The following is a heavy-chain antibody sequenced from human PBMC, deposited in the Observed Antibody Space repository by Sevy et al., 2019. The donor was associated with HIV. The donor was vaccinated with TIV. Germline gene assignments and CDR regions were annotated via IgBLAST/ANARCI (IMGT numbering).Heavy chain of an antibody. J-gene: IGHJ6*02. CDR3: AGEYDSSGYYSYGYYYYGMDV. CDR1: GFTFSSYA. Sequence: GGSLRLSCAASGFTFSSYAMHWVRQAPGKGLEWVAVISYDGSNKYYADSVKGRFTISRDNSKNTLYLQMNSLRAEDKAVYYCAGEYDSSGYYSYGYYYYGMDVWGQGTTVTVSS. V-gene: IGHV3-30-3*01. D-gene: IGHD3-22*01. CDR2: ISYDGSNK.